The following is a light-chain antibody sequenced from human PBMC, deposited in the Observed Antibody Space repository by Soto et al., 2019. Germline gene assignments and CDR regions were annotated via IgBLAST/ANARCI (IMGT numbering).Light chain of an antibody. Sequence: DIQMTQSPSTLSASVGDRVTITCRASQSISSWLAWYQQKPGKAPKLLIYDASSLESGVPSRFSGSGSGTEFTLTISSLQPDDFATYYCQQYNSYLSFGQGTKLEIK. CDR1: QSISSW. CDR3: QQYNSYLS. CDR2: DAS. J-gene: IGKJ2*01. V-gene: IGKV1-5*01.